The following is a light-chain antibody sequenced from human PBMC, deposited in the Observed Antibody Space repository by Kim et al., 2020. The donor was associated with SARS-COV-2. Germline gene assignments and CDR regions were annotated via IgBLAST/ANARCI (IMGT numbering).Light chain of an antibody. Sequence: SPGERPTLSGRASQSVTNLAWYQQKPGQAPRLLIHGASTRAPGSPARFSGSGSGTEFTLTISSLQSEDCAVYYCQQYDNWPQTFGQGTKVDIK. J-gene: IGKJ1*01. V-gene: IGKV3-15*01. CDR2: GAS. CDR1: QSVTN. CDR3: QQYDNWPQT.